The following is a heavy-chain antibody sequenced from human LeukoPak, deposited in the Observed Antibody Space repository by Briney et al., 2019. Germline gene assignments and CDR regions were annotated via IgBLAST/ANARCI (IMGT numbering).Heavy chain of an antibody. CDR2: IYASGSA. V-gene: IGHV4-4*07. Sequence: PSETLSLTCTVSGGSISSYYWTWIRQPPGKGLEWIGRIYASGSANYNPSLQSRVTMSVDTSKNQFSLKLSSVTAADTAVYYCARGGTGSTGFDYWGQGTLVTVSS. CDR3: ARGGTGSTGFDY. D-gene: IGHD1-7*01. J-gene: IGHJ4*02. CDR1: GGSISSYY.